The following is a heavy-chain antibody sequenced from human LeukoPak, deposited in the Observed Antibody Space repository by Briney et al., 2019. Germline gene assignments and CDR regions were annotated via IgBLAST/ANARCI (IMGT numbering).Heavy chain of an antibody. D-gene: IGHD6-25*01. CDR2: IIPIFGTA. Sequence: SVKVSCKASGGTFSSYAISWVRQAPGQGLEWMGGIIPIFGTANYTQKFQGRVTITADESTSTAYMELSSLRSEDTAVYYCARVGARLGAFDIWGQGTMVTVSS. J-gene: IGHJ3*02. CDR1: GGTFSSYA. CDR3: ARVGARLGAFDI. V-gene: IGHV1-69*13.